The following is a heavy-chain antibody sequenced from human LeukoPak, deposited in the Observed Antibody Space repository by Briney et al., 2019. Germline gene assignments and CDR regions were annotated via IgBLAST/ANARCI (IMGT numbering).Heavy chain of an antibody. Sequence: GESLKISCKGSGYSFTSYWIGWVRQMPGKGLEWMGIIYPGDSDTRYSPSFQGQVTNSADKSISTAYLQWSSLKASDTAMYYCARIRITMVRGVDNWFDPWGQGTLVTVSS. CDR3: ARIRITMVRGVDNWFDP. CDR1: GYSFTSYW. CDR2: IYPGDSDT. J-gene: IGHJ5*02. D-gene: IGHD3-10*01. V-gene: IGHV5-51*01.